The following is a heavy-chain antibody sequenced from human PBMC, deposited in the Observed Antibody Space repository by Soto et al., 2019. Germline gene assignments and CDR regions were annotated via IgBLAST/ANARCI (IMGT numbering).Heavy chain of an antibody. V-gene: IGHV3-30-3*01. CDR1: GFTFSSYA. J-gene: IGHJ6*02. CDR3: ARDLRRANYDFWSGHTPGYGMDV. D-gene: IGHD3-3*01. Sequence: PGGSMRLSCAASGFTFSSYAMHWVRPAPGKGLEWVAVISYDGSNKYYADSVKGRFTISRDNSKNTLYLQMNSLRAEDTAVYYCARDLRRANYDFWSGHTPGYGMDVWGQGTTVTVSS. CDR2: ISYDGSNK.